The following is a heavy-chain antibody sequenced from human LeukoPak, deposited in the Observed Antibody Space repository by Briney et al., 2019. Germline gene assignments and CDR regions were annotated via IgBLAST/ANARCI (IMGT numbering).Heavy chain of an antibody. V-gene: IGHV3-15*01. CDR1: GFTFSNAW. CDR2: IKGKTDGGTT. CDR3: TTALYRYCSSTSCYASNDY. Sequence: GGSPRLSCAASGFTFSNAWMSWVCQPPGKGLEWVGRIKGKTDGGTTDYAAPVKGRITISRDDSKNTLYLQMNSLKTEDTAVYYCTTALYRYCSSTSCYASNDYWGQGTLVTVSS. J-gene: IGHJ4*02. D-gene: IGHD2-2*01.